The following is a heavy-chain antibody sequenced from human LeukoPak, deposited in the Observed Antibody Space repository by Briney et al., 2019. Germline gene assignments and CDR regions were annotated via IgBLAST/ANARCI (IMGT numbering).Heavy chain of an antibody. CDR1: GFIFSTHG. Sequence: GGSLRLSCAASGFIFSTHGMHWVRQAPGKGLEGVSHISYDGSKKYYAASVKGRFTISRDNSKSMLYLQLNSLRAEDTAVYYCVKDRHFYGAGTYYNLDYWGQGTLVTVSS. CDR3: VKDRHFYGAGTYYNLDY. J-gene: IGHJ4*02. V-gene: IGHV3-30*18. CDR2: ISYDGSKK. D-gene: IGHD3-10*01.